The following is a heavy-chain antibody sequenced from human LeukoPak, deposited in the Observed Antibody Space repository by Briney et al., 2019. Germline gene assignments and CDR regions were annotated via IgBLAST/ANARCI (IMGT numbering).Heavy chain of an antibody. CDR1: GGSIIYSTYY. Sequence: PSETLSLTCTVSGGSIIYSTYYWAWIRQPPGKGLEWIGSIYYRGDTYYNSSLRGRLTVSVDTSKNQFSLKLSSVTAADTAVYYCARLLWFGSSPFQEAIDYWGQGTLVTVSS. CDR3: ARLLWFGSSPFQEAIDY. J-gene: IGHJ4*02. CDR2: IYYRGDT. D-gene: IGHD3-10*01. V-gene: IGHV4-39*01.